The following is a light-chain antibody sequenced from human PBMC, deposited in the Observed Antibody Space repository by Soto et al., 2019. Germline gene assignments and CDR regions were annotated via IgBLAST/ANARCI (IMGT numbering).Light chain of an antibody. J-gene: IGLJ3*02. CDR3: QSYDSSLSVWV. CDR1: SSNIGAGYD. V-gene: IGLV1-40*01. CDR2: GNS. Sequence: QSALTQPPSASGAPGQRVTISCTGSSSNIGAGYDVHWYQQLPGTAPKLLIYGNSNRPSGVPDRFSGSKSGTSASLAITGLQAEDEADYYCQSYDSSLSVWVFGGGTKLTVL.